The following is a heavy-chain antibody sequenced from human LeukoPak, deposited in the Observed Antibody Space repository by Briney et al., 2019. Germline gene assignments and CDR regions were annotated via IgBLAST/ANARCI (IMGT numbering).Heavy chain of an antibody. CDR3: ATDVNDILTGYPQGWFDP. J-gene: IGHJ5*02. CDR1: GYTLTELS. CDR2: FDPEDGET. D-gene: IGHD3-9*01. V-gene: IGHV1-24*01. Sequence: ASVKVSCKVSGYTLTELSMHWVRQAPGKGLEWMGGFDPEDGETIYAQKFQGRVTMTEDTSTDTAYMELSSLRSEDTAVYYCATDVNDILTGYPQGWFDPWGQGTLVTVSS.